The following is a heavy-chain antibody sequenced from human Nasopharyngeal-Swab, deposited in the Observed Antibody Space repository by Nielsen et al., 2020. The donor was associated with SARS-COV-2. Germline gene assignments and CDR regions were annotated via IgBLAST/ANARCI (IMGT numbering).Heavy chain of an antibody. J-gene: IGHJ4*02. CDR3: ARDTYHFWSGYRYFDS. V-gene: IGHV3-30*04. Sequence: GGSLRLSCAASGFTFSTYTMHWVRQAPGKGLEWVAVVSYDGSNKYCADSVKGRFTISRDNSKNSLYLQINSLRVEDTAMYYCARDTYHFWSGYRYFDSWGQGTLVIVSS. CDR1: GFTFSTYT. D-gene: IGHD3-3*01. CDR2: VSYDGSNK.